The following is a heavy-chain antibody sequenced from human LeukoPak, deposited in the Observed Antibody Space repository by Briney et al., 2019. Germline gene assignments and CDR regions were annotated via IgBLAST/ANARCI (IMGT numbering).Heavy chain of an antibody. J-gene: IGHJ2*01. V-gene: IGHV4-34*01. D-gene: IGHD6-19*01. CDR3: ARGHTAVAGWKYFDL. CDR1: GGSFSGYY. Sequence: SETLSLTCAVYGGSFSGYYWSWIRQPPGKGLEWIGEINHSGSTNYNPSLKSRVTISVDTSMNQFSLKLSSVTAADTAVYYCARGHTAVAGWKYFDLWGRGTLVTVSS. CDR2: INHSGST.